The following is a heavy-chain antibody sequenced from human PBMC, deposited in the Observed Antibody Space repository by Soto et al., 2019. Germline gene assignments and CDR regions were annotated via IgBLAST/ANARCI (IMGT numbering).Heavy chain of an antibody. CDR2: INSDGSST. J-gene: IGHJ6*02. V-gene: IGHV3-74*01. CDR3: ARDQGESRTYYDILTGYQTLKYYYYYGMDV. Sequence: GGSLRLSCAASGFTFSSYWMHWVRQAPGKGLVWVSRINSDGSSTSYADSVKGRFTISRDNAKNTLYLQMNSLRAEDTAVYYCARDQGESRTYYDILTGYQTLKYYYYYGMDVWGQGTTVTVSS. CDR1: GFTFSSYW. D-gene: IGHD3-9*01.